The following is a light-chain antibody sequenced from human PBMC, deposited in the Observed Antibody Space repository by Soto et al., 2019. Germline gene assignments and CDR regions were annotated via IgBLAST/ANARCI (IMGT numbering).Light chain of an antibody. J-gene: IGLJ2*01. CDR2: DVS. CDR1: SSDVGGYNY. Sequence: QSALTQPASVSGSPGQSITISCTGTSSDVGGYNYISWYQQYPGKAPKLMIYDVSNRPSGVSNRFSGSKSGNTASLTISGLQAEDEADYYCSSYTTNSYTSSTTLILGGGTQLTVL. V-gene: IGLV2-14*01. CDR3: SSYTTNSYTSSTTLI.